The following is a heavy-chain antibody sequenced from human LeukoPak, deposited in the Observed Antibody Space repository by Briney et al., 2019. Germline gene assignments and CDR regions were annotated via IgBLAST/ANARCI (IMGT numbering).Heavy chain of an antibody. CDR1: GFTFSDSA. J-gene: IGHJ3*01. Sequence: PGGSLRLSCAASGFTFSDSAMNWVRQAPGKGLEWLSLINFSGGNTYYAESMKGRFTISRDNSKDTLYLQMNSLRAEDTAIYYCARDIEFSTWGLGTMVTVSS. V-gene: IGHV3-23*01. CDR2: INFSGGNT. CDR3: ARDIEFST. D-gene: IGHD3-3*02.